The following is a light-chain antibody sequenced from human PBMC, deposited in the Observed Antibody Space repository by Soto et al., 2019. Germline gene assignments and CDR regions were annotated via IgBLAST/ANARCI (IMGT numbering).Light chain of an antibody. J-gene: IGKJ1*01. CDR2: NAS. Sequence: EIVMTQSPAALSVSPGERATLSCKASQTVRSNLAWYQQKPGQAPRLLIYNASTRATGIPDRFSGSGSGTDFTLTISSLQSEDCAVYYCQQYNNWPPWTFGQGTKGESK. CDR1: QTVRSN. CDR3: QQYNNWPPWT. V-gene: IGKV3-15*01.